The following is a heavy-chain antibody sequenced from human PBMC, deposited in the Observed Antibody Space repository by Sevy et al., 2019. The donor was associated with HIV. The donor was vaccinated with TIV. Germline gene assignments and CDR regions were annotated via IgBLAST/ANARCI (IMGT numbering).Heavy chain of an antibody. J-gene: IGHJ4*02. CDR2: INAYNGNT. V-gene: IGHV1-18*01. CDR1: GYTFTSYC. D-gene: IGHD3-22*01. Sequence: ASVKVSCKASGYTFTSYCISWVRQAPGQGLEWMGWINAYNGNTNYAQKVQGRVTMTRDTSMSTAYMELRRLRSDDTAVYYCARGWEFSSGYYLDYWGQGTLVTVSS. CDR3: ARGWEFSSGYYLDY.